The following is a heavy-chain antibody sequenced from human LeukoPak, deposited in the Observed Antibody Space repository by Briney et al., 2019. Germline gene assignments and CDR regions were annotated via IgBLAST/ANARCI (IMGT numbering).Heavy chain of an antibody. J-gene: IGHJ4*02. CDR2: INHSGSI. CDR1: GGSFSGYY. Sequence: SETLSLTCAVYGGSFSGYYWSWIRQPPRKGLEWIGEINHSGSINYNPSLKSRVTISVDTSKNQFSLKLSSVTAADTAVYYCARGLGYSLYWGQGTLVTVSS. V-gene: IGHV4-34*01. D-gene: IGHD1-26*01. CDR3: ARGLGYSLY.